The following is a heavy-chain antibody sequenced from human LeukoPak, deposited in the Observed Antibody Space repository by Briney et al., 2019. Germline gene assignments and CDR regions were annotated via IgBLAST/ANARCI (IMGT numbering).Heavy chain of an antibody. CDR1: GGSIRSSSYY. V-gene: IGHV4-39*01. D-gene: IGHD3-3*01. J-gene: IGHJ4*02. Sequence: PSETLSLPCTVSGGSIRSSSYYWGWIRQPPGKGLEWFGSIYYSGSTYYNPSLKSRVTISVDTSKNQFSLKLSSVTAADTAVYYCARVPGRVVGVVISPFDYWGQGTLVTVSS. CDR3: ARVPGRVVGVVISPFDY. CDR2: IYYSGST.